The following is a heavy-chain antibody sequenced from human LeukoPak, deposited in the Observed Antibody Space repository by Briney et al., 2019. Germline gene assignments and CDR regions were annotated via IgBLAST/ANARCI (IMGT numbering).Heavy chain of an antibody. CDR2: ISWQSNTR. Sequence: PGGSLRLSCAASGFFFDDYGMHWVRQVPGKGLEWVSGISWQSNTRKYADSVRGRFTISRDNAKNSLYLQMNSLRAEDTALYNCAKDIEAGLEAFDYWGQGTLVTVSS. CDR3: AKDIEAGLEAFDY. D-gene: IGHD3-22*01. V-gene: IGHV3-9*01. J-gene: IGHJ4*02. CDR1: GFFFDDYG.